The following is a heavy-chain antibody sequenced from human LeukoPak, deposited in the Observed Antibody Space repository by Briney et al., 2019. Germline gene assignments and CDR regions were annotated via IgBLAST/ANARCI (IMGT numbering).Heavy chain of an antibody. CDR1: GGSISGYY. CDR2: ISYIGST. D-gene: IGHD5-18*01. V-gene: IGHV4-59*08. J-gene: IGHJ4*02. CDR3: ARASGYNFNFDY. Sequence: SETLSLTCTVSGGSISGYYWSRVRQPPGKGLEWIGYISYIGSTSYNPSLESRVPISVDTSKNQLSLKVSSVTAADTAVYYCARASGYNFNFDYWGQGTLVTVSS.